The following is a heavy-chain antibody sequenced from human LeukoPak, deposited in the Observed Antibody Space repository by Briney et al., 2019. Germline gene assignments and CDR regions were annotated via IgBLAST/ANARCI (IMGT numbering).Heavy chain of an antibody. CDR3: ARGSGSYDY. J-gene: IGHJ4*02. Sequence: PSETLSLTCAVYGGSFSGYYWSWIRQPPGKGLEWIGEINHSGSTNYNPSLKSRGTISVDTSKNQFSLKLSSVPAADTAVYYCARGSGSYDYWGQGTLVTVSS. CDR1: GGSFSGYY. V-gene: IGHV4-34*01. CDR2: INHSGST. D-gene: IGHD1-26*01.